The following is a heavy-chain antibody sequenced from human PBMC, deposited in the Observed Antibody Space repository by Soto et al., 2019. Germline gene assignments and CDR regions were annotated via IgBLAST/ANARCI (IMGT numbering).Heavy chain of an antibody. CDR3: ARVYCSSTSCYDYYYYGMDV. Sequence: KASGGTFSSYAIRWVRQAPGQGLEWMGGIIPIFGTANYAQKFQGRVPITADESTSTAYMELSSLSSDDTAVYYCARVYCSSTSCYDYYYYGMDVWGQGTTVTVSS. V-gene: IGHV1-69*01. J-gene: IGHJ6*02. CDR2: IIPIFGTA. CDR1: GGTFSSYA. D-gene: IGHD2-2*01.